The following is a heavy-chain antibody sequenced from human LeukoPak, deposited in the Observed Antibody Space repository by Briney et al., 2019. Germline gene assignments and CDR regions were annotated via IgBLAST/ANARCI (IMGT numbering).Heavy chain of an antibody. J-gene: IGHJ4*02. CDR3: ANTYYYDNSGSSYYFDY. CDR2: ISDSGGST. D-gene: IGHD3-22*01. Sequence: GGSLRLSCAASGFTFTNYAMSWVRQAPGKGLEWVSVISDSGGSTNYADSVKGRFTISRDNSKNTLYLQMNSLRAEDTAVYYCANTYYYDNSGSSYYFDYWGQGTLVTVSS. V-gene: IGHV3-23*01. CDR1: GFTFTNYA.